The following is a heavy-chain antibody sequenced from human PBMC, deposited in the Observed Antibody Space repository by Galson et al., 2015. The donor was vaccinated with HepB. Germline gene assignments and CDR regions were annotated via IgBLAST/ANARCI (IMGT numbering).Heavy chain of an antibody. V-gene: IGHV1-24*01. Sequence: SVKVSCKVSGYTLTELSMHWVRQAPGKGLEWMGGFDPEDGETIYAQKFQGRVTMTEDTSTDTAYMELSSLRSEDTAVYYCATHPAGTEAFDVWGQGTMVTVSS. CDR3: ATHPAGTEAFDV. CDR1: GYTLTELS. J-gene: IGHJ3*01. CDR2: FDPEDGET. D-gene: IGHD1-1*01.